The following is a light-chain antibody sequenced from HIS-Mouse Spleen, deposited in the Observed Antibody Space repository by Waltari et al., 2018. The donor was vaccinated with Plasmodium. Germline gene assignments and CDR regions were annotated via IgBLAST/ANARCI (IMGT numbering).Light chain of an antibody. J-gene: IGKJ4*01. CDR2: GAS. CDR1: QSVSSN. CDR3: QQYNNWPPLT. Sequence: EIVMTQSPATLSVSPGERATLPCGASQSVSSNLAWYQQKPGQAPSLLIYGASTRATGIPARFSGSGSGTEFTLTISSMQSEDFAVYYCQQYNNWPPLTFGGGTKVEIK. V-gene: IGKV3-15*01.